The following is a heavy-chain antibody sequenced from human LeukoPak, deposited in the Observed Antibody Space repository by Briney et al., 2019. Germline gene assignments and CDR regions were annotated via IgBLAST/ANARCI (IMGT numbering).Heavy chain of an antibody. D-gene: IGHD3-3*01. CDR1: GGTFSSYA. CDR3: AREEVPSITIFGVGRTPS. CDR2: IIPIFGTA. J-gene: IGHJ5*02. Sequence: SVKVSCKASGGTFSSYAISWVRQAPGQGLEWMGRIIPIFGTANYAQKFQGRVTITTDESTSTAYMELSSLRSEDTAVYYCAREEVPSITIFGVGRTPSWGQGTLVTVSS. V-gene: IGHV1-69*05.